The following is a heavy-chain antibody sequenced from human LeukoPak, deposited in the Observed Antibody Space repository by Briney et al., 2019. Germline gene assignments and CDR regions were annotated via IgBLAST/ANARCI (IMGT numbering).Heavy chain of an antibody. CDR2: VNSDGSST. J-gene: IGHJ3*02. D-gene: IGHD6-13*01. CDR1: GFTFSSYW. Sequence: GGSLRLSCAASGFTFSSYWMHWVRQAPGKGLVWVSRVNSDGSSTTYADSVKGRFTISRDNAKNTLYLQMNSLRAEDTAVYYCAVTGYSSKSPNIWGQGTMVTVS. CDR3: AVTGYSSKSPNI. V-gene: IGHV3-74*01.